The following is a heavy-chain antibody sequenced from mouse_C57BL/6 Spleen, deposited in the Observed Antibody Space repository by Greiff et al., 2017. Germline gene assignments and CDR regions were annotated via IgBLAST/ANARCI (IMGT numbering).Heavy chain of an antibody. Sequence: VKLQESGAELVRPGTSVKVSCKASGYAFTNYLIEWVKQRPGQGLEWIGVINPGSGGTNYNEKFKGKATLTADKSSSTAYMQLSSLTSEDSAVYFCARSHSAAYWGQGTLVTVSA. J-gene: IGHJ3*01. CDR1: GYAFTNYL. CDR3: ARSHSAAY. CDR2: INPGSGGT. V-gene: IGHV1-54*01.